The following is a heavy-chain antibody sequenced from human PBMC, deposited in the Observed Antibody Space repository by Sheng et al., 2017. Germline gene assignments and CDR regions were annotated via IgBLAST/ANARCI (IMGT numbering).Heavy chain of an antibody. D-gene: IGHD3-22*01. CDR2: ISRDGSET. J-gene: IGHJ4*02. V-gene: IGHV3-74*01. CDR3: ARIDYYEDS. Sequence: EVQLVESGGGLVQPGGSLRLSCAASGFTFSNYWMHWVRQAPGKGLVWVSRISRDGSETHYADSVKGHFTISRDNGKNTLYLQMNSLRAEDTAVYYCARIDYYEDSWGQGTLVTV. CDR1: GFTFSNYW.